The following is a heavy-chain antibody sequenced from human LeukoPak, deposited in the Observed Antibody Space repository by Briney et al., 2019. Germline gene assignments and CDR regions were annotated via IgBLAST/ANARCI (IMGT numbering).Heavy chain of an antibody. J-gene: IGHJ6*02. CDR2: LLHDGSEK. Sequence: GGSLRLSCAASGFTLSGFAMHWVRQAPGKGLEWVAVLLHDGSEKYYADSVKGRFTISRDTSKNMVYLQMNSLRAEETAVYYCARDLGGYGYYGMDVWGQGTTVTVSS. CDR1: GFTLSGFA. V-gene: IGHV3-30-3*01. D-gene: IGHD3-22*01. CDR3: ARDLGGYGYYGMDV.